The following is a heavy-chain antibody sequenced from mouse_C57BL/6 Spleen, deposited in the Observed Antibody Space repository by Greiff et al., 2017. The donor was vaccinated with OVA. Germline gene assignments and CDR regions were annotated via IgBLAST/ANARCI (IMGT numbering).Heavy chain of an antibody. CDR3: ARRQPDPYYAMDY. CDR2: IDPYDSYT. V-gene: IGHV1-69*01. Sequence: QVQLKQPGAELVMPGASVKLSCKASGYTFTSYWMHWVKQRPGQGLEWIGEIDPYDSYTNYNQKFKGKATLTVDKSSSTANMQLSSLTSDDSADYYGARRQPDPYYAMDYWGQGTSVTVSA. D-gene: IGHD6-1*01. CDR1: GYTFTSYW. J-gene: IGHJ4*01.